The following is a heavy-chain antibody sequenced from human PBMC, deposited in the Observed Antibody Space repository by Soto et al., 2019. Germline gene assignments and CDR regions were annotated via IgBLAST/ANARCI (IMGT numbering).Heavy chain of an antibody. V-gene: IGHV3-33*01. CDR3: ARELGCTNGVCVPRGGYYYMDV. Sequence: QVQLVESGGGVVQPGRSLRLSCAASGFTFSSYGMHWVRQAPGKGLEWVAVIWYDGSNKYYADSVKGRFTISRDNSKKALYLQMNRLRAEDTAVYYCARELGCTNGVCVPRGGYYYMDVWGKGTTVTVS. J-gene: IGHJ6*03. D-gene: IGHD2-8*01. CDR2: IWYDGSNK. CDR1: GFTFSSYG.